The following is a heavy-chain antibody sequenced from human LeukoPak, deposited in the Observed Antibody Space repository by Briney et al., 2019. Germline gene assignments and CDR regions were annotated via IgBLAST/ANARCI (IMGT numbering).Heavy chain of an antibody. CDR2: IGTAGDT. J-gene: IGHJ4*02. CDR1: GFTFSSYD. Sequence: PGGSLRLSCAASGFTFSSYDMHWVRQATGKGLEWVSAIGTAGDTYYPGSVKGRFTISRENAKNSLYLQMNSLRAGDTAVHYCARLSDSSGWYYFDYWGQGTLVTVSS. D-gene: IGHD6-19*01. CDR3: ARLSDSSGWYYFDY. V-gene: IGHV3-13*01.